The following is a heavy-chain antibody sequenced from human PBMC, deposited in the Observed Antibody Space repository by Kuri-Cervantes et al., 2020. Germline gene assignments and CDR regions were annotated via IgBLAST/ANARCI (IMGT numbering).Heavy chain of an antibody. D-gene: IGHD2-15*01. CDR3: ARRLSYSGHEIDY. CDR1: GGSFSGYY. Sequence: SQTLSLTCAVYGGSFSGYYWSWIRQPPGKGLEWIGEINHSGSTNYNPSLKSRVTISVDTSKNQFSLKLNSVTAADTAVYYCARRLSYSGHEIDYWGQGTLVTVSS. V-gene: IGHV4-34*01. CDR2: INHSGST. J-gene: IGHJ4*02.